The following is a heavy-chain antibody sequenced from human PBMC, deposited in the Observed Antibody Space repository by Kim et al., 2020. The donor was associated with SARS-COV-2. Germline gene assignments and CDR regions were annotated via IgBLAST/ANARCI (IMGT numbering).Heavy chain of an antibody. CDR2: ISTYNGVR. CDR1: GYTFSNYG. V-gene: IGHV1-18*01. CDR3: ARDQDFHIDY. Sequence: ASVKVSCKASGYTFSNYGIAWVRQAPGQGLEWMGWISTYNGVRVHAQKLQGRITMTIDTPTGTGYMELRGLTSDDTAVYYCARDQDFHIDYWGQGTLVTVSS. J-gene: IGHJ4*02. D-gene: IGHD2-15*01.